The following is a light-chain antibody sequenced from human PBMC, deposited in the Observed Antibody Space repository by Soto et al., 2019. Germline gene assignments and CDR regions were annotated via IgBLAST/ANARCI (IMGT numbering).Light chain of an antibody. V-gene: IGKV3-20*01. CDR1: QSVSNNY. Sequence: EIVLTQSPGTLSLSRGERSTLXXRASQSVSNNYLAWYQQKPGQAPXLLIYGASNRATGIPDRFSGSGSGTDFTLTISRLEPEDFAVYYCQQYGSSGTFGQGTKVDIK. J-gene: IGKJ1*01. CDR2: GAS. CDR3: QQYGSSGT.